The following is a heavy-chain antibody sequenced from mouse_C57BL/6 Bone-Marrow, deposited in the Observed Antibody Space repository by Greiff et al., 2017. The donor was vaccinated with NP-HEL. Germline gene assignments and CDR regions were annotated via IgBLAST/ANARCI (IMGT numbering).Heavy chain of an antibody. D-gene: IGHD1-1*01. J-gene: IGHJ2*01. CDR1: GFTFSDYG. V-gene: IGHV5-17*01. CDR2: ISSGSSTI. Sequence: EVKVVESGGGLVKPGGSLKLSCAASGFTFSDYGMHWVRQAPEKGLEWVAYISSGSSTIYYADTVKGRFTISGDNAKNTLFLQMTSLRSEDTAMYYCARHTYYGSSYFDYWGQGTTLTVSS. CDR3: ARHTYYGSSYFDY.